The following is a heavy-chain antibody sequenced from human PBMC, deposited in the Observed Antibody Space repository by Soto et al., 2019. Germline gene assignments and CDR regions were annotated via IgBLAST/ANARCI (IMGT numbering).Heavy chain of an antibody. Sequence: QVQLVQSGAEVKKPGASVKVSCKASGYTFTSYGISWVRQAPGQGLEWMGWISAYNGNTDYAQKFQGRITMTTDTSTSTAYMELRSLRSDDTALYYCARVPVVVTATPIVGATLFDYWGQGTLVTVSS. V-gene: IGHV1-18*01. CDR1: GYTFTSYG. CDR2: ISAYNGNT. CDR3: ARVPVVVTATPIVGATLFDY. D-gene: IGHD2-21*02. J-gene: IGHJ4*02.